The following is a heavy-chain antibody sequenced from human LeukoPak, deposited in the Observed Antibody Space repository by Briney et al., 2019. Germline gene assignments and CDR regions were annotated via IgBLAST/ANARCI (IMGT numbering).Heavy chain of an antibody. D-gene: IGHD2-2*01. CDR2: ISAYNGNT. Sequence: GASVTVSCKASGYTFTSYGSSWVRQAPGQGLEWMGWISAYNGNTNYAQKLQGRVTMTTDTSTSTAYMELRSLRSDDTAVYYCARDRIVVVPAAMFYWGQGTLVTVSS. J-gene: IGHJ4*02. CDR1: GYTFTSYG. V-gene: IGHV1-18*01. CDR3: ARDRIVVVPAAMFY.